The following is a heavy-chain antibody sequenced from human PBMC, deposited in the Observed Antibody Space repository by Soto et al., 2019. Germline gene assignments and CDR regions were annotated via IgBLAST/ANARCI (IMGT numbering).Heavy chain of an antibody. D-gene: IGHD6-13*01. Sequence: GGSLRLSCAASGFTFSSYAMSWVRQAPGKGLEWVSAISGSGGSTYYADSVKGRFTISRDNSKNTLYLQMNSLRAEDTAVYYCELIAAAGTTLDYWGQGTLVTVSS. CDR3: ELIAAAGTTLDY. CDR1: GFTFSSYA. CDR2: ISGSGGST. V-gene: IGHV3-23*01. J-gene: IGHJ4*02.